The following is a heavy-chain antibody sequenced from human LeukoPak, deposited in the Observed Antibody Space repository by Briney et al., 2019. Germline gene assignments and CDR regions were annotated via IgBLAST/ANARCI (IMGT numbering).Heavy chain of an antibody. CDR1: GFTFSTYN. Sequence: GGSLRLSCEASGFTFSTYNMNWLRQAPGKRLEWVSSITSSNSYAFYADSVKGRFTISRDNAKSSLYLQMNNLRAEDTAVYYCARDPYSGHYGNDYYYYMDVWGKGTTVTISS. J-gene: IGHJ6*03. CDR2: ITSSNSYA. V-gene: IGHV3-21*01. CDR3: ARDPYSGHYGNDYYYYMDV. D-gene: IGHD5-12*01.